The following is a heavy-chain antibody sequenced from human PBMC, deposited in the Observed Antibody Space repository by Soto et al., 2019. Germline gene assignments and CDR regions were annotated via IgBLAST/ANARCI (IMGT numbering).Heavy chain of an antibody. CDR2: ISGSGGST. Sequence: EVQLLESGGGLVQPGGSLRLSCAASGFTFSSYAMSWVRQAPGKGLEWVSAISGSGGSTYYADSVRGRFTISRDNSKNTLYLQMHSVRAEDTAVYYCAKVGRIVATISPIDYWGQGTLVTVSS. J-gene: IGHJ4*02. CDR1: GFTFSSYA. CDR3: AKVGRIVATISPIDY. D-gene: IGHD5-12*01. V-gene: IGHV3-23*01.